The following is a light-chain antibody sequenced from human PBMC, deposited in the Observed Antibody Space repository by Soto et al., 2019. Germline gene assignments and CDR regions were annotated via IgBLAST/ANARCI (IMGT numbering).Light chain of an antibody. Sequence: QSALTQPASVSGSPGQSITISCTGTSSDVGGYNYVSWYQQHPGKAPKLMIYEVSNRPSGVSNRFSGSKSGNTASLTISGLQAEDEADYYCRSYTSSSTRDVFGTGTKVTVL. CDR1: SSDVGGYNY. V-gene: IGLV2-14*01. J-gene: IGLJ1*01. CDR2: EVS. CDR3: RSYTSSSTRDV.